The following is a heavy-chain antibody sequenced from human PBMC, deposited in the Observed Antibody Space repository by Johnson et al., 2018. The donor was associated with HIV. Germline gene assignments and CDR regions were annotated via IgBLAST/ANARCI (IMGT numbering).Heavy chain of an antibody. CDR2: ITSRGTS. J-gene: IGHJ3*02. D-gene: IGHD2-21*02. CDR3: TTDRWYSYAFDI. CDR1: GFSFSDYY. Sequence: QVQLVESGGGVVQPGRSLRLSCAASGFSFSDYYMTWIRQAPGKGLEWVSYITSRGTSYCADSVKGRFTISRDNAKSSLYLQMNSLKTEDTAVYYCTTDRWYSYAFDIWGQGTMVTVSS. V-gene: IGHV3-11*01.